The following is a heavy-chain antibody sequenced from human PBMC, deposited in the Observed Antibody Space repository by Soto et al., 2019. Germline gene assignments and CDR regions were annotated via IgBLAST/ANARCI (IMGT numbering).Heavy chain of an antibody. V-gene: IGHV1-69*12. Sequence: QVQLVQSGAEVKKPGSSVKVSCKASGGTFSSYAISWVRQAPGQGLEWMGGIIPIFGTANDAQKFQGRVTIPADESTSTAYMELSSLRSEDTAVYYCALGLIAVAGTGYYGTDVWGQGTTVTVSS. CDR3: ALGLIAVAGTGYYGTDV. J-gene: IGHJ6*02. D-gene: IGHD6-19*01. CDR1: GGTFSSYA. CDR2: IIPIFGTA.